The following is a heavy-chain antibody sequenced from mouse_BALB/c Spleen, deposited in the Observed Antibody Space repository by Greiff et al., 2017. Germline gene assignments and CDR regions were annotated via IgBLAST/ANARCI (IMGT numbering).Heavy chain of an antibody. J-gene: IGHJ2*01. CDR1: GYTFTSYV. V-gene: IGHV1-14*01. CDR2: INPYNDGT. D-gene: IGHD2-4*01. Sequence: VQLQQSGPELVKPGASVKMSCKASGYTFTSYVMHWVKQKPGQGLEWIGYINPYNDGTKYNEKFKGKATLTSDKSSSTAYMELSSLTSEDSAVYYCARSYYEYHYYFDYWGQGTTLTVSS. CDR3: ARSYYEYHYYFDY.